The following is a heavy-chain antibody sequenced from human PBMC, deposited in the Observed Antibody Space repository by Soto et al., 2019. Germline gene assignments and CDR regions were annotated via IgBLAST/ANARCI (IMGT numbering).Heavy chain of an antibody. J-gene: IGHJ4*02. V-gene: IGHV3-48*01. Sequence: GGSLRLSCAASGFTFSSYSMNWVRQAPGKGLEWVSYISSSSSTIYYADSVKGRFTISRDNAKNSLYLQMNSLRAEDTAVYYCASPPFYSSSWYPGYWGQGTLVTVSS. D-gene: IGHD6-13*01. CDR3: ASPPFYSSSWYPGY. CDR2: ISSSSSTI. CDR1: GFTFSSYS.